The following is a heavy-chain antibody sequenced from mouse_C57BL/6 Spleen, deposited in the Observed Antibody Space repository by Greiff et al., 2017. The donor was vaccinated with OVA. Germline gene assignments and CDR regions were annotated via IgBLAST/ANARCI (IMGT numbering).Heavy chain of an antibody. J-gene: IGHJ3*01. CDR3: ARVDEPSTAY. V-gene: IGHV1-50*01. CDR2: IATSDSYT. Sequence: VQLQQPGAELVKPGASVKLSCKASGYTFTSYWMQWVHQRPGQGLEWIGEIATSDSYTNYHQNFKGKATLTVDTSSSTAYMQLSSLTSEDSAGYYGARVDEPSTAYWGQGTLVTVSA. CDR1: GYTFTSYW.